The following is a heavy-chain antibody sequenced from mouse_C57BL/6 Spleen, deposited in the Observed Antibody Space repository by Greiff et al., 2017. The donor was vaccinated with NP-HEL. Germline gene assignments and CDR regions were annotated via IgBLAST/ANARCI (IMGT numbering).Heavy chain of an antibody. J-gene: IGHJ1*03. CDR3: ARDRGYGSSYWYFDV. CDR1: GFTFSSYA. D-gene: IGHD1-1*01. CDR2: ISDGGSYA. Sequence: EVTVVESGGGLVKPGGSLKLSCAASGFTFSSYAMSWVRQTPEKRLEWVATISDGGSYAYYPDNVKGRFPISRDNAKNNLYLQMSHLKSEDTAMYYCARDRGYGSSYWYFDVWGTGTTVTVSS. V-gene: IGHV5-4*01.